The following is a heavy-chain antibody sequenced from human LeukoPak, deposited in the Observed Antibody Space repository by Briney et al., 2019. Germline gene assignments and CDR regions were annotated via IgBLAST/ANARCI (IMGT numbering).Heavy chain of an antibody. CDR3: ARAGGYSSSRGRRGIYFDY. D-gene: IGHD6-13*01. J-gene: IGHJ4*02. V-gene: IGHV3-21*01. Sequence: GGSLRLSCAASGFTFSSYSMNWVRQAPGEGLEWVSSISSSSSYIYYADSVKGRFTISRDNAKNSLYLQMNSLRAEDTAVYYCARAGGYSSSRGRRGIYFDYWGQGTLVTVSS. CDR2: ISSSSSYI. CDR1: GFTFSSYS.